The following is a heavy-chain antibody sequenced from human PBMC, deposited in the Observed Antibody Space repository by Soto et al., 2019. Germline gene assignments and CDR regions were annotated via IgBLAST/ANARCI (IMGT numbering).Heavy chain of an antibody. CDR1: GFTFSNYG. CDR2: IWYDGSNK. V-gene: IGHV3-33*01. J-gene: IGHJ4*02. CDR3: ARDNPLPEGY. Sequence: QVQLVESGGGVVQPGRSLRLSCAASGFTFSNYGMHWVRQAPGKGLEWVANIWYDGSNKYYADSVKGRFTTSRDNSKNTLYLQKNCLRADDTAFYYCARDNPLPEGYWGQGTLVTVSS.